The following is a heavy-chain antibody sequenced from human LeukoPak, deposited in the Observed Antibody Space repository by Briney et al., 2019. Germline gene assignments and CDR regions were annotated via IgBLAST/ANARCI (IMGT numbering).Heavy chain of an antibody. CDR3: ARGRDGSQSPIDY. CDR2: ISSSSSYI. Sequence: GGSLRLSCAASGFTFSSYGMHWVRQAPGTGLEWVSSISSSSSYIYYADSLKGRFTISRDNAQNSLYLQMNSLRAEDTAVYYCARGRDGSQSPIDYWGQGTLVTVSS. V-gene: IGHV3-21*01. D-gene: IGHD5-24*01. J-gene: IGHJ4*02. CDR1: GFTFSSYG.